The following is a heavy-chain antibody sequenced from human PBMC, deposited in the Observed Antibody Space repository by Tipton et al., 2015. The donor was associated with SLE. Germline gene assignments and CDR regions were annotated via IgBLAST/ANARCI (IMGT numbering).Heavy chain of an antibody. CDR1: GYSFTSYW. D-gene: IGHD6-19*01. CDR3: ARRKEQWLVRGPHYFDY. CDR2: IYPGDSDT. V-gene: IGHV5-51*01. J-gene: IGHJ4*02. Sequence: QLVQSGAEVKKPGESLKISCKDSGYSFTSYWIGWVRQMPGKGLEWMGIIYPGDSDTRYSPSFQGQVTISADKSISTAYLQWSSLKASDTAMYYCARRKEQWLVRGPHYFDYWGQGTLVTVSS.